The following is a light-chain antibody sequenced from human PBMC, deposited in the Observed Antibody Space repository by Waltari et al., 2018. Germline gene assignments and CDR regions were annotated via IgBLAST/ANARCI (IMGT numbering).Light chain of an antibody. J-gene: IGLJ2*01. CDR2: GNN. Sequence: SSELTQDPAVSVALGQTVRITCQGDTLRTYSAGWYQKKPGQAPTLVNYGNNNRPSGIPYRFSGSRSGNTASLIITGAQAEDEAAYYCNSRDRRHNSMLFGGGTKLTVL. CDR3: NSRDRRHNSML. CDR1: TLRTYS. V-gene: IGLV3-19*01.